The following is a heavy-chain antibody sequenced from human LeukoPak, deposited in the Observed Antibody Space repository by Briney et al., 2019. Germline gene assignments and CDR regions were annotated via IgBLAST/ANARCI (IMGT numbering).Heavy chain of an antibody. Sequence: TSETLSLTCAVYGGSFSGYYWSWIRQPPGKGLEWIGEINHSGSTNYNPSLKSRVTISVDTSKNQFSLKLSSVTAADTAVYYCARADSSGYYGWGQGTLVTVSS. CDR1: GGSFSGYY. CDR2: INHSGST. D-gene: IGHD3-22*01. CDR3: ARADSSGYYG. V-gene: IGHV4-34*01. J-gene: IGHJ4*02.